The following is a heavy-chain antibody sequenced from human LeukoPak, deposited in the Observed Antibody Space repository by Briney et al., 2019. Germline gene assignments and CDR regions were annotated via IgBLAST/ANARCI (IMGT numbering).Heavy chain of an antibody. CDR2: IIPIFGTA. J-gene: IGHJ4*02. D-gene: IGHD2-2*02. Sequence: ASVTVSCKASGGTFSSYAISWVRQAPGQGLEWMGGIIPIFGTANYAQKFQGRVTITTDESTSTAYMELSSLRSEDTAVYYCAMHCSSTSCYKGTDYWGQGTLVTVSS. V-gene: IGHV1-69*05. CDR3: AMHCSSTSCYKGTDY. CDR1: GGTFSSYA.